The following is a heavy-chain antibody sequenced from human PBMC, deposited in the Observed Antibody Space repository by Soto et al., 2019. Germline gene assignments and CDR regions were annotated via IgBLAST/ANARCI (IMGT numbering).Heavy chain of an antibody. CDR3: AKVGYNYGYYFDY. Sequence: ASETLSLTCTVSGAYIRGYYWSWVRQPPGKGLEWIGNIYYTGSTNYNPSLKSRVTISVDTSKNQFSLKLSSVTAADTAGYYCAKVGYNYGYYFDYWGQGTQVTVSS. D-gene: IGHD5-18*01. CDR2: IYYTGST. J-gene: IGHJ4*02. CDR1: GAYIRGYY. V-gene: IGHV4-59*01.